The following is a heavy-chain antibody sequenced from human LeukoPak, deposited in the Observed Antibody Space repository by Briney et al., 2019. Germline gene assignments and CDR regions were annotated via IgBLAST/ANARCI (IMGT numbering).Heavy chain of an antibody. CDR1: GGSIRGYY. D-gene: IGHD3-10*01. Sequence: SETLSLTCTLPGGSIRGYYWNWIRQPPGKGLEWIGYIYYSGSTYYNPSLKSRVTISVDMSKTQFSLKLSSVTAADTAVYYCARDVPYYGSGSYFDYWGQGTLVTVSS. CDR2: IYYSGST. V-gene: IGHV4-59*12. J-gene: IGHJ4*02. CDR3: ARDVPYYGSGSYFDY.